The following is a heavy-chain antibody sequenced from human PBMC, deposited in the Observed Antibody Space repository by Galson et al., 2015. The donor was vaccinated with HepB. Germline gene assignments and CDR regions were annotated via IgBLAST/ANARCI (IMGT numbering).Heavy chain of an antibody. V-gene: IGHV3-23*01. D-gene: IGHD3-16*01. CDR3: VKEGAWFGGDWFDP. J-gene: IGHJ5*02. CDR1: GFIFRHHG. Sequence: SLRLSCAGSGFIFRHHGMAWIRQAPGKGLEWVSGINGRGSTRSYSDAVKGRFSISRDNSKDTVFLQMDNLRPEDTAVYYCVKEGAWFGGDWFDPWGQGALVTVS. CDR2: INGRGSTR.